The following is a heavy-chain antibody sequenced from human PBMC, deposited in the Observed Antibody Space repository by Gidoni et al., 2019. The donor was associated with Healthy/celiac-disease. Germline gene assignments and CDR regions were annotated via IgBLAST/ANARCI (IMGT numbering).Heavy chain of an antibody. J-gene: IGHJ3*02. D-gene: IGHD3-22*01. CDR3: AKDLPYYYDSSGFPDEDAFDI. Sequence: QVQLVEYGGGVVQPGRSLRLSCAASGFTFSSYGMQWVRQAPGKVLEWVAVISYDGSNTYYADSVKGRFTISRDNSKNTLYLQMNSLRAEDTAVYYCAKDLPYYYDSSGFPDEDAFDIWGQGTMVTVSS. V-gene: IGHV3-30*18. CDR2: ISYDGSNT. CDR1: GFTFSSYG.